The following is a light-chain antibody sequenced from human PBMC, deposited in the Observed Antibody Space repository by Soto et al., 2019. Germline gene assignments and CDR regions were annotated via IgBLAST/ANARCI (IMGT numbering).Light chain of an antibody. CDR3: QQHYSTPWT. V-gene: IGKV4-1*01. CDR1: QSVLHSSNNKNY. Sequence: IVMTQSPDSLAVSLGERATINCKSSQSVLHSSNNKNYLAWYQQKPGQPPKLLIYWASTRESGVPDRFSGSGSGTDFTLTINSLHAEDVAVYYCQQHYSTPWTFGQGTKVEIK. CDR2: WAS. J-gene: IGKJ1*01.